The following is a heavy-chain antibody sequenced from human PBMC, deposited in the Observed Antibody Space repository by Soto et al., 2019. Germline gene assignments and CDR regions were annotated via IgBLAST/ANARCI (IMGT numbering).Heavy chain of an antibody. CDR2: IYYSGST. CDR1: GGSISSSSYY. Sequence: PSETLSLTCTVSGGSISSSSYYWGWIRQPPGQGLEWIGSIYYSGSTYYNPSLKSRVTISVDTSKNQFSLKLSSVTAADTAVYYCATQKDYSNYEGMGDYYYGMDVWGQGTTVTVSS. J-gene: IGHJ6*02. CDR3: ATQKDYSNYEGMGDYYYGMDV. D-gene: IGHD4-4*01. V-gene: IGHV4-39*01.